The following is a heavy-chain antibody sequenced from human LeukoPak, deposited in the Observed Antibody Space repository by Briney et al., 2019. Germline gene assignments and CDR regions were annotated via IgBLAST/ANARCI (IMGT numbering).Heavy chain of an antibody. D-gene: IGHD3-10*01. V-gene: IGHV1-8*01. CDR1: GYTFTSYD. Sequence: PVASVKVSCKASGYTFTSYDINWVRQATGQGLEWMGWMNPNSGNTGYAQKFQGRVTMTRNTSISTAYMELSSLRSEDTAVYYCARGLRAYYYGSGSYRYWGQGTLVTVSS. CDR2: MNPNSGNT. CDR3: ARGLRAYYYGSGSYRY. J-gene: IGHJ4*02.